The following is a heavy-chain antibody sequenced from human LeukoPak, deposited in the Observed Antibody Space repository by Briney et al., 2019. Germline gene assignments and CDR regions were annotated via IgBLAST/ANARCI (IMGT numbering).Heavy chain of an antibody. V-gene: IGHV3-48*01. CDR1: GFTFSSYS. Sequence: TGGSLRLSCAASGFTFSSYSMNWVRQAPGKGLEWVSYISSSSSTIYYADSVKGRFTISRDNAKNSLYLQMNSLRAEDTAVYYCARGEMATIRYWGQGTLVTVSS. J-gene: IGHJ4*02. CDR3: ARGEMATIRY. CDR2: ISSSSSTI. D-gene: IGHD5-24*01.